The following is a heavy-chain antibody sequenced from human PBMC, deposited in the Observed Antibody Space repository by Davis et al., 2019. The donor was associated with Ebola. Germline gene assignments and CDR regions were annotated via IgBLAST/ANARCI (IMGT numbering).Heavy chain of an antibody. CDR3: AARVGALSH. CDR1: GGSISSYY. D-gene: IGHD1-26*01. Sequence: MPSETLSLTCTVSGGSISSYYWSWIRQPPGKGLEWIGEINHSGSTNYNPSLKSRVTISVDTSKNQFSLKLSSVTAADTAVYYCAARVGALSHWGQGTLVTVSS. V-gene: IGHV4-34*01. CDR2: INHSGST. J-gene: IGHJ4*02.